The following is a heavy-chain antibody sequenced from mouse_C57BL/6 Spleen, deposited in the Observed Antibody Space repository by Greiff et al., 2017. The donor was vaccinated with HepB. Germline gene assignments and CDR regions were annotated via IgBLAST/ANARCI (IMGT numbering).Heavy chain of an antibody. CDR2: IRNRANGYTI. CDR3: ARGASNLYYYAMGY. CDR1: GVSFTDYY. Sequence: EGQLVESGGGLVQPWGSPRPPRAASGVSFTDYYMSWVRQPPGKAPEWLGFIRNRANGYTIEYSASVKGRITISRDNSQTILYLQMNALRAEDSATYYCARGASNLYYYAMGYWGQGASVTVSS. V-gene: IGHV7-3*01. J-gene: IGHJ4*01. D-gene: IGHD2-5*01.